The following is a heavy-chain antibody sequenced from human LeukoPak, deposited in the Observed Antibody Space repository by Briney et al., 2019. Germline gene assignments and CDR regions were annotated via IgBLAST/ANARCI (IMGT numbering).Heavy chain of an antibody. J-gene: IGHJ4*02. V-gene: IGHV4-39*07. D-gene: IGHD3-22*01. Sequence: KPSETLSLTCTVSGGSIRSSSYYWGWIRQPPGKGLEWIGSIYYSGSTYYNPSLKSRVTISVDTSKNQFSLKLSSVTAADTAVYYCARGFGGYSSPFDYWGQGTLVTVPS. CDR1: GGSIRSSSYY. CDR3: ARGFGGYSSPFDY. CDR2: IYYSGST.